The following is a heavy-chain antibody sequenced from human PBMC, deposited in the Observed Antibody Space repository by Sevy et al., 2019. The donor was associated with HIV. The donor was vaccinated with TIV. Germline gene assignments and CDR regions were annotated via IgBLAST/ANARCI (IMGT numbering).Heavy chain of an antibody. CDR3: AKVGRGPHGDYGGGFDY. J-gene: IGHJ4*02. CDR2: ISGSGGST. D-gene: IGHD4-17*01. CDR1: GFTFSSYA. Sequence: GGSLRLSCAASGFTFSSYAMSWVRQAPGKGLEWVSAISGSGGSTYYADSVKGRFTISRDNSKNTLYLQMNSLGAEDTAVYYCAKVGRGPHGDYGGGFDYWGQGTLVTVSS. V-gene: IGHV3-23*01.